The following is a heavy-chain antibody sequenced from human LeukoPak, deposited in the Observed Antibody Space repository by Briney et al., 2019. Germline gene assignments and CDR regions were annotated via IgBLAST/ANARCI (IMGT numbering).Heavy chain of an antibody. J-gene: IGHJ3*02. Sequence: GGSLRLSCAASGFTFSNYGIHWVRQAPGKGLEWVAIIWSDGSNKYYADSVKGRFTISRDNSKNTLYLQMNSLRAEDTAVYYCAKDRGGAFDIWGQGTMVTVSS. CDR3: AKDRGGAFDI. CDR2: IWSDGSNK. CDR1: GFTFSNYG. V-gene: IGHV3-30*02. D-gene: IGHD3-10*01.